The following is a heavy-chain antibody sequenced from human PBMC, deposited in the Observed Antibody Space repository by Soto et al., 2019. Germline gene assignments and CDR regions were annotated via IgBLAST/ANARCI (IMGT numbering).Heavy chain of an antibody. CDR1: GFTFSNAW. CDR2: IKSKTDGGTT. V-gene: IGHV3-15*07. D-gene: IGHD5-18*01. Sequence: EVQLVESGGGLVKPGGSLRLSCAASGFTFSNAWMNWVRQAPGKGLEWVGRIKSKTDGGTTDYAAPVKGRFTISRDDSKNTLYLQMNSLKTEDTAVYYCTTGHTYSYGFSMEEGLDYWGQGTLLTVSS. J-gene: IGHJ4*02. CDR3: TTGHTYSYGFSMEEGLDY.